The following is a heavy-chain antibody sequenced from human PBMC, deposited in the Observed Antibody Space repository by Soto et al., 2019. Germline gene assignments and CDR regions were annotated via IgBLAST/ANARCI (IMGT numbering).Heavy chain of an antibody. CDR1: GGASSRYY. D-gene: IGHD1-26*01. CDR2: IYYSGST. Sequence: PSETLSLTCTVSGGASSRYYWSWIRQPPGKGLEWIGYIYYSGSTNYNPSLKSRVTISVDTSKNQFSLKLSSVTAADTAVYYCARSPGATDIDYWGQGTLVTAPQ. CDR3: ARSPGATDIDY. J-gene: IGHJ4*02. V-gene: IGHV4-59*08.